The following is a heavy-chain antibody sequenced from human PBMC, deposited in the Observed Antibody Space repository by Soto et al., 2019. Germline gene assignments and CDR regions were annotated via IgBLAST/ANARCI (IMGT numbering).Heavy chain of an antibody. CDR2: ISYDGSSK. CDR1: GFTSSSYA. D-gene: IGHD6-25*01. V-gene: IGHV3-30*09. Sequence: QVQLVESGGGVVQPGRSLRLSCAASGFTSSSYAMHWVRQAPGQGLEWLAVISYDGSSKFYADSVKGRLAISRDNSKSTLFLQKDSLRSEDTAVYYCERSGSANYYYVLEVWGQGTT. CDR3: ERSGSANYYYVLEV. J-gene: IGHJ6*02.